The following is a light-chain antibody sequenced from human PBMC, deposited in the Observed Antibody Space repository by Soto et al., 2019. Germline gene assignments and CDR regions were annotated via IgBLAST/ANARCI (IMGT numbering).Light chain of an antibody. Sequence: EVVLTQSPATLSLSPGETATLSCRASQSLSDFLAWYQHKPGQAPRLLIYDASNRATGVPARFSGSGSGTDFTLTITSLEPEDFAVYYCQRRSNWPPYTFGQGTKVDIK. V-gene: IGKV3-11*01. CDR3: QRRSNWPPYT. CDR2: DAS. CDR1: QSLSDF. J-gene: IGKJ2*01.